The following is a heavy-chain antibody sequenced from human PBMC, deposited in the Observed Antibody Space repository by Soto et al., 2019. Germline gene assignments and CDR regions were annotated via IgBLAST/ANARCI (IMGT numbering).Heavy chain of an antibody. D-gene: IGHD3-3*01. V-gene: IGHV1-69*12. CDR3: ARALGAGTIFGAYY. CDR1: GGTFSSYA. CDR2: IIPIFGTA. Sequence: QVQLVQSGAEVKKPGSSVKVSCKASGGTFSSYAISWVRQAPGQGLEWMGGIIPIFGTANYAQKFQGRVTITADESTSTAYMELSSLRSDDTAVYYCARALGAGTIFGAYYWGQGTLVTVSS. J-gene: IGHJ4*02.